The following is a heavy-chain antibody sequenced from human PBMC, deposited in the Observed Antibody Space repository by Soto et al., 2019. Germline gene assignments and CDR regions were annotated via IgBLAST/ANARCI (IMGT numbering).Heavy chain of an antibody. D-gene: IGHD1-26*01. CDR3: ARGLSGYSRFDP. Sequence: QVQLVESGGGVVQPGRSLRLSCAASGLTFSSYAMHWVRQAPGKGLEWVAVISYDGSNKYYADSVKGRFTISRDNSKNTLYLQMNSLRPEDTAVYYCARGLSGYSRFDPWGQGTLVTVSS. CDR1: GLTFSSYA. V-gene: IGHV3-30-3*01. J-gene: IGHJ5*02. CDR2: ISYDGSNK.